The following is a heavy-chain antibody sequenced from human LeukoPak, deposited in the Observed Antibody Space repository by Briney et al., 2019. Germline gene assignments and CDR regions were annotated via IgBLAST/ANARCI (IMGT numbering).Heavy chain of an antibody. CDR2: ITDSGTGT. V-gene: IGHV3-23*01. CDR3: ARGEALHDY. J-gene: IGHJ4*02. D-gene: IGHD3-16*01. Sequence: GGSLRLSCAASGFTFSSYALSWVRQAPGKGLEWVSGITDSGTGTYYADSVKGRFTISRDNAKNSLYLQMNSLRAEDTAVYYCARGEALHDYWGQGTLVTVSS. CDR1: GFTFSSYA.